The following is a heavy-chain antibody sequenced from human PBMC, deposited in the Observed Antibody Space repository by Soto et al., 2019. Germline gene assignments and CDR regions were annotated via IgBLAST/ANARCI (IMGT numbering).Heavy chain of an antibody. J-gene: IGHJ4*02. CDR1: GGSFSGYY. V-gene: IGHV4-34*01. CDR3: ARGGTRITMVRGVTMLDD. D-gene: IGHD3-10*01. Sequence: PSETLSLTCAVYGGSFSGYYWSWIRQPPGKGLEWIGEINHSGSTNYNPSLKSRVTISVDTSKNQFSLKLSSVTAADTAVYYCARGGTRITMVRGVTMLDDWGQGTLVTVSS. CDR2: INHSGST.